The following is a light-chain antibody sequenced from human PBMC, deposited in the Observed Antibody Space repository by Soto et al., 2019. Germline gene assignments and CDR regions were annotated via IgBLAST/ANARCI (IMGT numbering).Light chain of an antibody. CDR1: QSVSSSY. CDR2: GAT. V-gene: IGKV3-20*01. CDR3: QQYGSSPPYT. J-gene: IGKJ2*01. Sequence: EIVLTQSPGTLSLSPGERATLSCRASQSVSSSYLAGYQQKPGQAPRLLIYGATSRATGITDKFSGSGSGTVFTLTVSRLEPEDFAVYYCQQYGSSPPYTFGQGTKLEIK.